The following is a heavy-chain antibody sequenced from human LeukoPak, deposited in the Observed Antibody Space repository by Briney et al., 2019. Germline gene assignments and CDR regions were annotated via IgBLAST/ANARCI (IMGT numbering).Heavy chain of an antibody. CDR3: ARVMAAAGCFDY. CDR2: IYYSGST. D-gene: IGHD6-13*01. V-gene: IGHV4-59*11. CDR1: GGSISSHY. J-gene: IGHJ4*02. Sequence: PSETLSLTCTVSGGSISSHYWSWIRQPPGKGLEWIGYIYYSGSTNYNPSLKSRVTISVDTSKNQFSLKLSSVTAADTAVYYCARVMAAAGCFDYWGQGTLVTVYS.